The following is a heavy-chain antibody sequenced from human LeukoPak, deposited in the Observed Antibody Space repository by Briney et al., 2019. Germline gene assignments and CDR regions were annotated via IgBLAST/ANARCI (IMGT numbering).Heavy chain of an antibody. CDR2: MNPNSGNT. D-gene: IGHD2-15*01. Sequence: ASVKVSCTASGYTFTSYDINWVRQATGQGLEWMGWMNPNSGNTGYAQKFQGRVTMTRNTSISTAYMELSSLRSEDTAVYYCVLDCSGGSCYGDYWGQGTLVTVSS. CDR1: GYTFTSYD. J-gene: IGHJ4*02. CDR3: VLDCSGGSCYGDY. V-gene: IGHV1-8*01.